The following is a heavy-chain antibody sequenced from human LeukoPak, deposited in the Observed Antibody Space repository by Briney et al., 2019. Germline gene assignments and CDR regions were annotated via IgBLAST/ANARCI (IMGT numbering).Heavy chain of an antibody. CDR2: INPSGGST. D-gene: IGHD3-10*01. V-gene: IGHV1-46*01. Sequence: GASAKVSCKASGYTFTSYYMHWVRQAPGQGLEWMGIINPSGGSTSYAQKFQGRVTMTRDTSTSTVYMELSSLRSEDTAVYYCARAYGSGSYRGSDWFDPWGQGTLVTVSS. CDR1: GYTFTSYY. J-gene: IGHJ5*02. CDR3: ARAYGSGSYRGSDWFDP.